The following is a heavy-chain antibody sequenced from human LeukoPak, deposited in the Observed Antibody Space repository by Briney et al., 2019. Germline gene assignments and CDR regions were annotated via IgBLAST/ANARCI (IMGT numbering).Heavy chain of an antibody. D-gene: IGHD1-26*01. J-gene: IGHJ4*02. Sequence: PSETLSLTCTVSGGSISSYYWSWIRQPPGKGLEWIGYIYYSGSTNYNPSLKSRVTISVDTSKNQFSLKLSSVTAADTAVYYCAREGGSYSFDYWGQGTLVTVFS. CDR1: GGSISSYY. V-gene: IGHV4-59*01. CDR3: AREGGSYSFDY. CDR2: IYYSGST.